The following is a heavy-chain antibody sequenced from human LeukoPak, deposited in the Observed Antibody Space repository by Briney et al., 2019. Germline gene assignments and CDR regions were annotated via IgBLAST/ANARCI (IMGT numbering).Heavy chain of an antibody. CDR3: TTQVPSNIAVAGTFDY. CDR2: IRSKANSYAT. J-gene: IGHJ4*02. D-gene: IGHD6-19*01. CDR1: GFTFSGSA. Sequence: GGSLRLSCAASGFTFSGSAMHWVRQASGKGLEWVGRIRSKANSYATAYAASVKGRFTISRDDSKNTAYLQMNSLKTEDTAVYYCTTQVPSNIAVAGTFDYWGQGTLVTVSS. V-gene: IGHV3-73*01.